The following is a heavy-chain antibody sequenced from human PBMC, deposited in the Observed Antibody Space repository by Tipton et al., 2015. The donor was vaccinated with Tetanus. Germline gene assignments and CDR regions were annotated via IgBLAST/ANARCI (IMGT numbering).Heavy chain of an antibody. Sequence: SLRLSCAASGFTFSRHCMNWVRQAPGKGLEWVSHISSSSSNIYYAESVEGRFTISRDDAKISLFLHMNSLRVDDTAVYYCAGGPVGPSNDYVLWGYDDWGRGGLVAVSS. CDR1: GFTFSRHC. J-gene: IGHJ4*02. CDR2: ISSSSSNI. D-gene: IGHD3-16*01. V-gene: IGHV3-48*04. CDR3: AGGPVGPSNDYVLWGYDD.